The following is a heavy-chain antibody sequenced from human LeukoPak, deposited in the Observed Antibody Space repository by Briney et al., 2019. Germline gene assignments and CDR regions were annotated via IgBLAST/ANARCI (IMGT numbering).Heavy chain of an antibody. CDR1: GFTFSSYW. J-gene: IGHJ4*02. Sequence: GGSLRLSCAASGFTFSSYWMSWVRQAPGKGLEWVANIKQDGSEKYYVDSVKGRFTISRDNAKNSLYLQMNSLRAEDTAVYYCARDPGYDFWSGSPFDYWGQGTLVTVSS. CDR2: IKQDGSEK. V-gene: IGHV3-7*01. D-gene: IGHD3-3*01. CDR3: ARDPGYDFWSGSPFDY.